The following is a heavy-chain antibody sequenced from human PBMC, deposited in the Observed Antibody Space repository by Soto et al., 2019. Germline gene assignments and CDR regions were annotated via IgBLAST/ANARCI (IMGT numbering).Heavy chain of an antibody. Sequence: QVQLVESGGGLVKPGGSLRLSCAASGFAFNDPYMSWIRQAPGKGLEWISYISSSGSTIDYADSVKGRFTISRDNAKKSLYLQMDSLTADDTAVYYCARGGASVTTPFDYWGQGTQVTVSS. V-gene: IGHV3-11*01. J-gene: IGHJ4*02. D-gene: IGHD4-17*01. CDR2: ISSSGSTI. CDR1: GFAFNDPY. CDR3: ARGGASVTTPFDY.